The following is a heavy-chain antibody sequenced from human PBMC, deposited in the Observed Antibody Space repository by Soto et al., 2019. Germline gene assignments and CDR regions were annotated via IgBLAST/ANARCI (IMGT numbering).Heavy chain of an antibody. D-gene: IGHD3-3*01. CDR2: IYYSGST. CDR3: AGSIFGVVIEYDY. J-gene: IGHJ4*02. CDR1: GGSISSYY. Sequence: SETLSLTCTVSGGSISSYYWSWIRQPPGKGLEWIGYIYYSGSTNYNPSLKSRVTISVDTSKNQFSLKLSSVTAADTAVYYCAGSIFGVVIEYDYWGQGTLDTISS. V-gene: IGHV4-59*01.